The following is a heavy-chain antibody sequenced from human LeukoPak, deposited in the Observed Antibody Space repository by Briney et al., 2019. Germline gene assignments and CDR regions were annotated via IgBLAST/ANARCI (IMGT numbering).Heavy chain of an antibody. J-gene: IGHJ4*02. CDR2: INAGNGNT. CDR1: GYTFTSYA. V-gene: IGHV1-3*01. Sequence: ASVKVSCKASGYTFTSYAMHWVRQAPGQRLEWMGWINAGNGNTKYSQKFQGRVTITRDTSASTAYMELSSLRSEDTAVYYCARGFIVVVPAATPQYFFDYWGQGTLVTVSS. CDR3: ARGFIVVVPAATPQYFFDY. D-gene: IGHD2-2*01.